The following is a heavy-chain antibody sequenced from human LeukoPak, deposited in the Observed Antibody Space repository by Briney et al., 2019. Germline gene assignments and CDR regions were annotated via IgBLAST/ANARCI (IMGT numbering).Heavy chain of an antibody. CDR3: ARDSNPYNWNGAWASDI. J-gene: IGHJ3*02. CDR2: IIPIFGTA. Sequence: SVKVSCKASGGTFSSYAISWVRQAPGQGLEWMGRIIPIFGTANYAQKFQGRVTITTDESTSTAYMELSSLRSEDTAVYYCARDSNPYNWNGAWASDIWGQGTMVTVSS. D-gene: IGHD1-20*01. CDR1: GGTFSSYA. V-gene: IGHV1-69*05.